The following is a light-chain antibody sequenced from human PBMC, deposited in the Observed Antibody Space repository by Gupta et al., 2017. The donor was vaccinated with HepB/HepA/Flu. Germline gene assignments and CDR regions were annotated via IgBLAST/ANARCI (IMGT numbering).Light chain of an antibody. V-gene: IGKV1-39*01. J-gene: IGKJ2*04. CDR2: AAS. Sequence: DIQMTQSPSSLSASVGDRVTITCRASQSISSYLNWYQQKPGKAPKLLIYAASSWQSGVPSRFSGSGSGKDLTLTISSRQQEDFATYYCHQSDSNLMCSFGQGTKLEIK. CDR1: QSISSY. CDR3: HQSDSNLMCS.